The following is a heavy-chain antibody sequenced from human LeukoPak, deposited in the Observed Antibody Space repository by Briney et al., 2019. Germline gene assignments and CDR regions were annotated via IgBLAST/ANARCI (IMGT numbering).Heavy chain of an antibody. CDR1: GYTFTGYY. V-gene: IGHV1-2*02. CDR2: INPNSGGT. D-gene: IGHD5-12*01. Sequence: ASVKVSCKASGYTFTGYYMHWVRQAPGQGLEWMGWINPNSGGTNYAQKFQGRVTMTRDTSISTAYMELSRLRSDDTAVYYCARVWSGSGYDLGYWGQGTLVTVSS. CDR3: ARVWSGSGYDLGY. J-gene: IGHJ4*02.